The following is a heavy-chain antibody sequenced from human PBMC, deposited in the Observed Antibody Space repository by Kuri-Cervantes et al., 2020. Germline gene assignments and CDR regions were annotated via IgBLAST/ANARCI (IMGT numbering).Heavy chain of an antibody. V-gene: IGHV5-51*01. CDR3: ARNHHDILTGYYDFYMDV. CDR2: IYPGDSDT. D-gene: IGHD3-9*01. CDR1: GYSFTSYW. Sequence: KVSCKGSGYSFTSYWIGWVRQMPGKGLEWMGIIYPGDSDTRYSPSFQGQVTISADKSISTAYLQWSSLKASDTAMYYCARNHHDILTGYYDFYMDVWGKGTTVTVSS. J-gene: IGHJ6*03.